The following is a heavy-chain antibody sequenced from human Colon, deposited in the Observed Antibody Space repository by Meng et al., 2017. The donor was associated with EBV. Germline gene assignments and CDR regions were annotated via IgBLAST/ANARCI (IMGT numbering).Heavy chain of an antibody. D-gene: IGHD2-2*01. V-gene: IGHV4-4*02. J-gene: IGHJ4*02. CDR1: GGSISTSDW. CDR2: IYRGGGT. Sequence: QVHLQESGPGLVEHSGTLSLPCAVSGGSISTSDWWSWVRQRPGKGLEWIGEIYRGGGTNYNPSFKSRVTISVDTSNNHFSLKLSYVTAADTAVYYCARVRVIPAAVGFDYWGQGTLVTVSS. CDR3: ARVRVIPAAVGFDY.